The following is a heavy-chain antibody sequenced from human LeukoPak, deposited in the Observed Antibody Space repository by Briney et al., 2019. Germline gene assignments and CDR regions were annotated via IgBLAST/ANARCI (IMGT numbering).Heavy chain of an antibody. V-gene: IGHV2-5*01. CDR1: GFSLSTTGVG. CDR3: AHKGRGSGSYNM. CDR2: NYWNDDK. J-gene: IGHJ4*02. Sequence: SGPTLVNPTQTLTLTCTFSGFSLSTTGVGVGWNRQSPGKALEWLAVNYWNDDKSYSPSLKSRLTITKDTSKNQVVLIMTNMDPVDTATYYCAHKGRGSGSYNMWGQGTLVTVSS. D-gene: IGHD3-10*01.